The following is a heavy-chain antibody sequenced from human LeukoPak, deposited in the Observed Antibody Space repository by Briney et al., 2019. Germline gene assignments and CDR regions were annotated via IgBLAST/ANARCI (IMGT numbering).Heavy chain of an antibody. V-gene: IGHV4-38-2*02. CDR2: IHHSGST. CDR1: GYSISSGYY. Sequence: SETLSLTCTVSGYSISSGYYWGWIRQPPGKGLEWSGNIHHSGSTYYNPSLKSRVTISVDTSKSQFSLKLSSMTAADTAVYFCARGSSSWMDYYMDVWGKGTTVTVSS. J-gene: IGHJ6*03. D-gene: IGHD6-13*01. CDR3: ARGSSSWMDYYMDV.